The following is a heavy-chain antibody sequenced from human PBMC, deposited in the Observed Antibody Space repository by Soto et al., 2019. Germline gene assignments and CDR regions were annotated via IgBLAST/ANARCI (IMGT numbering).Heavy chain of an antibody. V-gene: IGHV4-4*02. CDR3: SRVTVIAAHPDYYDGMDV. D-gene: IGHD6-6*01. CDR2: IYHSGST. Sequence: SETLSLTCAVSGGSIISSNWWSWVRQPPGKGLEWIGEIYHSGSTNYNPSLKSRVTISVDKSKNQFSMKLSSVTAADTAVYYCSRVTVIAAHPDYYDGMDVWGQGTTGTVSS. J-gene: IGHJ6*02. CDR1: GGSIISSNW.